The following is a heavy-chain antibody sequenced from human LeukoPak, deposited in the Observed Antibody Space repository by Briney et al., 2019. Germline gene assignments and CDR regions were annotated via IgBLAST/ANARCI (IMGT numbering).Heavy chain of an antibody. CDR1: GFTFSSYA. V-gene: IGHV3-23*01. Sequence: PGGSLRLSCAASGFTFSSYAMSWVRQAPGKGLEWVPAISGSGGSTYYADSVKGRFTISRDNSKNTLYLQMNSLRAEDTAVYYCAKDHTVTKLIDYWGQGTLVTVSS. J-gene: IGHJ4*02. CDR3: AKDHTVTKLIDY. D-gene: IGHD4-17*01. CDR2: ISGSGGST.